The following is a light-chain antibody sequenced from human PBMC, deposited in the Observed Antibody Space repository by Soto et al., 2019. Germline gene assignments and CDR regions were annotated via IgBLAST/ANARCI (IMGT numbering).Light chain of an antibody. CDR3: QQYKNWPPLT. CDR2: GAF. CDR1: QSVSYN. V-gene: IGKV3-15*01. Sequence: EIVMTQSPATLSVSPGETATLSCRASQSVSYNLAWYQQKPGQGPRLLIYGAFTRATGIPARFSGSGSGTDFPLTNSSLQSEDFAVYYCQQYKNWPPLTFGGGTKVEIK. J-gene: IGKJ4*01.